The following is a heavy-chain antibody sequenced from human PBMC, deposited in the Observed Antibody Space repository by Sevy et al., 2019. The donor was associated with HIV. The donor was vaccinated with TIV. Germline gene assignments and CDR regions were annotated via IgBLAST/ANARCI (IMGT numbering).Heavy chain of an antibody. V-gene: IGHV4-39*01. CDR3: AKLETVYYYGMDV. CDR1: GGSISSSYY. D-gene: IGHD1-1*01. J-gene: IGHJ6*02. Sequence: SETLSRTCNVSGGSISSSYYWGWIRQPPGKGLEWIGSIYYTGSTYYKTSLKSRITVTVDRSKNQLSLRLTTVTAADTAVYYCAKLETVYYYGMDVWGQGIMVTVSS. CDR2: IYYTGST.